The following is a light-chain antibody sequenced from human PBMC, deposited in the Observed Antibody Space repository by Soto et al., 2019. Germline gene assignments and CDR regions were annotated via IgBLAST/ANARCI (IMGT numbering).Light chain of an antibody. V-gene: IGLV2-8*01. Sequence: QYALTQPPSASGSPGQSLTISCTGTSSDVGAHNYVSWYQQNPGKAPKLMLYDVNKRPSGVPDRFSGSKSGNTASLTVSGLQAEDEADYYCSSYAGGNNWVFGGGTKVTVL. CDR1: SSDVGAHNY. CDR2: DVN. J-gene: IGLJ3*02. CDR3: SSYAGGNNWV.